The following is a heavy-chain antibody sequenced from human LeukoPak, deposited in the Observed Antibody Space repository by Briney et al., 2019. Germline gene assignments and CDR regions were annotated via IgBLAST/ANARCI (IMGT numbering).Heavy chain of an antibody. D-gene: IGHD3-9*01. CDR3: ARAMDFDILTGYSQFDY. CDR2: ISYDGSNK. J-gene: IGHJ4*02. Sequence: GGSLRLSCAPPGFTFLAYAIQGARQAPGKGLEWVAVISYDGSNKYYADSVKGRFTISRDNSKNTLYLQMNSLRADQTAVHFCARAMDFDILTGYSQFDYWGQGTLVTVSS. V-gene: IGHV3-30-3*01. CDR1: GFTFLAYA.